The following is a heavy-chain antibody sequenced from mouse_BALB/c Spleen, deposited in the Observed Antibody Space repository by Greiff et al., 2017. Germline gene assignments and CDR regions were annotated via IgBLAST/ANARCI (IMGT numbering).Heavy chain of an antibody. CDR3: ARLWKGDYYAMDY. Sequence: EVMLVESGGGLVQPGGSRKLSCAASGFTFSSFGMHWVRQAPEKGLEWVAYISSGSSTIYYADTVKGRFTISRDNPKNTLFLQLTSLRSEDTAMYYCARLWKGDYYAMDYWGQGTSVTVSS. CDR1: GFTFSSFG. CDR2: ISSGSSTI. J-gene: IGHJ4*01. V-gene: IGHV5-17*02. D-gene: IGHD1-1*02.